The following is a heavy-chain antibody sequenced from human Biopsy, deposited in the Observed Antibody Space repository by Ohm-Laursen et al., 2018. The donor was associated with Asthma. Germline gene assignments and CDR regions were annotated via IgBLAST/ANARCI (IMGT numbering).Heavy chain of an antibody. D-gene: IGHD2/OR15-2a*01. CDR2: VVFASGTT. J-gene: IGHJ4*01. CDR1: GVALSGYT. Sequence: SVKVSCNASGVALSGYTFEWVRQARGLGLVWIAGVVFASGTTNYAQNFQDRLTVTRDMSAGSVSMELRGLSSTDTAVYYCAAGRTSLQGESLIWGQGTLVSVSS. V-gene: IGHV1-58*01. CDR3: AAGRTSLQGESLI.